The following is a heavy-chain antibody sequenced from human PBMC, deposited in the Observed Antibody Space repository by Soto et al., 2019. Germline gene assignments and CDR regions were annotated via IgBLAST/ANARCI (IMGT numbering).Heavy chain of an antibody. CDR1: GDTFTSYD. CDR2: MNPNSGNT. D-gene: IGHD3-22*01. J-gene: IGHJ4*02. V-gene: IGHV1-8*01. CDR3: ARGGYSDRSASYTADY. Sequence: ASVKVSWKASGDTFTSYDINWVRQATGQGLEWMGWMNPNSGNTGYAQKFQGRVTMTRNTSISTAYMELSSLRSEDTAVYYCARGGYSDRSASYTADYWGQAILVTV.